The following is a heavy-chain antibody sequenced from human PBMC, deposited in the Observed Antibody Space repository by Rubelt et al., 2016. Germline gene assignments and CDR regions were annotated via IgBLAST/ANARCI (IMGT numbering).Heavy chain of an antibody. CDR1: GFTFSSYG. V-gene: IGHV3-33*01. Sequence: GGGVVQPGRSLRLSCAASGFTFSSYGMHWVRQAPGKGLEWVAVIWYDGSNKYYADSVKGRFTISRDNSKNTLYLQMNSLRAEDTAVYYCATNSAGVHGMDVWGQGTTVTVSS. J-gene: IGHJ6*02. CDR3: ATNSAGVHGMDV. CDR2: IWYDGSNK. D-gene: IGHD6-13*01.